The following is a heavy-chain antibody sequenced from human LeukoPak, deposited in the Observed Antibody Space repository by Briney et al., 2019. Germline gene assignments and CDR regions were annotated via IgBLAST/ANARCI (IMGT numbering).Heavy chain of an antibody. J-gene: IGHJ4*02. Sequence: SETLSLTCTASGGSISSYYWSWIRQPPGKGLEWIGYIYYSGSTNYNPSLKSRVTISVDTSKNQFSLKLSSVTAADTAVYYCARDSSTGGTHFDYWGQGTLVTVSS. V-gene: IGHV4-59*01. CDR2: IYYSGST. CDR1: GGSISSYY. D-gene: IGHD4-23*01. CDR3: ARDSSTGGTHFDY.